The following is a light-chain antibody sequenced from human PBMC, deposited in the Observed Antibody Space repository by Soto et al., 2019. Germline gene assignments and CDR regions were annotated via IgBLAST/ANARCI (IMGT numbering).Light chain of an antibody. J-gene: IGKJ2*01. V-gene: IGKV1-5*03. CDR1: QSISSW. Sequence: DIQMTQSPSTLSASVGDRVTITCRASQSISSWLAWYLQKPGKAPQLLIYKASNLKDGVPSRLSGSGSGTEFTLTISSLQPDDFATYYCQQYSSYSSYTFGQGTKLEIK. CDR2: KAS. CDR3: QQYSSYSSYT.